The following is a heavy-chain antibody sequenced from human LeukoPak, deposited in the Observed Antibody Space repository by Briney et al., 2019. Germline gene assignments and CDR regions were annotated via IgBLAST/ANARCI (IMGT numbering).Heavy chain of an antibody. D-gene: IGHD6-13*01. CDR1: GGTFSSYA. V-gene: IGHV1-69*01. CDR3: AREGSAAVSGLDY. CDR2: IIPIFGTA. J-gene: IGHJ4*02. Sequence: VKVSCKASGGTFSSYAISWVRQAPGQGLEWMGGIIPIFGTANYAQKFQGRVTITADESTSTAYRELSSLRSEDTAVYYCAREGSAAVSGLDYWGQGTLVTVSS.